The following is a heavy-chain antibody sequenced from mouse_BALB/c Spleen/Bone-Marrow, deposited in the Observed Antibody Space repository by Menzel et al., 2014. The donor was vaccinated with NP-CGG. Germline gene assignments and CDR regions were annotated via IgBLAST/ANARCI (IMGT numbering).Heavy chain of an antibody. V-gene: IGHV1-61*01. CDR3: ASYYGCDEGFAY. Sequence: VQRVESGAELVRPGASVKLSCKASGYTFTSYWMNWVKQRPGQGLEWIGMIDPSDSETHYNQMFKDKATLTVDKSSSTAYMQLSSLTSEDSAVYYCASYYGCDEGFAYWGQGTLVTVSA. D-gene: IGHD2-2*01. CDR2: IDPSDSET. CDR1: GYTFTSYW. J-gene: IGHJ3*01.